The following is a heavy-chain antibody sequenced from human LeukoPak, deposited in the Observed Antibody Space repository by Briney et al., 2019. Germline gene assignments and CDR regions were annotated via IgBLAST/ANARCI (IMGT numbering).Heavy chain of an antibody. Sequence: GESLKISCKGSGYSFTSYWIGWVRQMPGKGLEWMGIIYPGDSDTRYSPSFQGQVTISADKSISTAYLQWSSLKASDTAMYYCARTKYSSSWYDAHYFDYWGQGTLVTVSS. CDR3: ARTKYSSSWYDAHYFDY. CDR2: IYPGDSDT. CDR1: GYSFTSYW. D-gene: IGHD6-13*01. J-gene: IGHJ4*02. V-gene: IGHV5-51*01.